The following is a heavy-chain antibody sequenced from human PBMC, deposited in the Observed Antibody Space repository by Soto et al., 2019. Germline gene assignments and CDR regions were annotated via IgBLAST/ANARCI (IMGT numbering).Heavy chain of an antibody. CDR2: IHSGGDT. Sequence: EVQLVESGGDLVQPGGSLRLSCAASGFAVSSNYMTWVRQAPGKGLEWVSVIHSGGDTHYADSVRGRFTISRDNSKNTLDLKMNSLRADDTAVYYCARSRTGTTYGGMDVWGQGTTVTVSS. CDR1: GFAVSSNY. CDR3: ARSRTGTTYGGMDV. J-gene: IGHJ6*02. D-gene: IGHD1-7*01. V-gene: IGHV3-66*01.